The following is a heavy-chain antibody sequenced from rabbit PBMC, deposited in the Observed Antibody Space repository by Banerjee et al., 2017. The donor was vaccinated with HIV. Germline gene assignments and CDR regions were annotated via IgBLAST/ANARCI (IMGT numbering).Heavy chain of an antibody. CDR3: ARDSGSGWYLDRLDL. V-gene: IGHV1S40*01. Sequence: QSLEESGGDLVKPGASLTLTCTASGFSFSSSYYMCWVRQAPGKGLEWIGCIVTGSGTTYYASWVNGRFTISRSTSLNTVTLQMTSLTAADTATYFCARDSGSGWYLDRLDLWGPGTLVTVS. CDR1: GFSFSSSYY. J-gene: IGHJ3*01. CDR2: IVTGSGTT. D-gene: IGHD1-1*01.